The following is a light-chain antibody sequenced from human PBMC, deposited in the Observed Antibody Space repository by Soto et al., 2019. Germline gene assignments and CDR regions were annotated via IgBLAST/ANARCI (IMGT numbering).Light chain of an antibody. J-gene: IGLJ2*01. CDR3: LLSYGGALV. Sequence: QAVVTQETSLTVSPGGTITLTCGSSTGAVASGHYPYWFQQKPGQAPRTLIYDTNNKHSWTPARFSGSLLGGKAALTLSGAQPEDEAEYHCLLSYGGALVFGGGTKLTVL. CDR2: DTN. V-gene: IGLV7-46*01. CDR1: TGAVASGHY.